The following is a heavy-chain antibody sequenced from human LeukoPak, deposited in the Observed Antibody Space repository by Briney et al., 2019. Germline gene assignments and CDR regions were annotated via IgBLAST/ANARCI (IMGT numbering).Heavy chain of an antibody. V-gene: IGHV4-31*03. J-gene: IGHJ5*02. CDR3: ARGTGSGPRRNWFDP. Sequence: TLSLTCTVSGGSISSGGYYWSWIRQHPGKGLEWIGYIYYSGSTYYNPSLKSRVTISVDTSKNQFSLKLSSVTAADTAVYYCARGTGSGPRRNWFDPWGQGTLATVSS. D-gene: IGHD3-10*01. CDR1: GGSISSGGYY. CDR2: IYYSGST.